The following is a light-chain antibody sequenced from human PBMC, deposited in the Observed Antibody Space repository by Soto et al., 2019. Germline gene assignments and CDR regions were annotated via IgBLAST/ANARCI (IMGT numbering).Light chain of an antibody. Sequence: QSALTQPASASGSPGQSITISCTGTSSDVGGYNYVSWYQQHPGKAPKLMIYDVSNRPSGVSNRFSGSKSGNTASLTISGLQAEDEADYYCSSYTSSSARGFGGGTKLTVL. CDR3: SSYTSSSARG. V-gene: IGLV2-14*01. CDR1: SSDVGGYNY. CDR2: DVS. J-gene: IGLJ2*01.